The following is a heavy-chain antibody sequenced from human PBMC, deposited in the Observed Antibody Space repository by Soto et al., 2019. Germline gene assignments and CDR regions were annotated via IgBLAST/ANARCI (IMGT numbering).Heavy chain of an antibody. J-gene: IGHJ6*03. CDR2: ISSSSSTI. CDR1: GFTFSSYS. V-gene: IGHV3-48*01. Sequence: GGSLRLSCAASGFTFSSYSMNWVRQAPGKGLEWVSYISSSSSTIYYADSVKGRFTISRDNAKNSLYLQMNSLRAEDTAVYYCAGALAARPYYYYYMDVWGKGTTVTVSS. D-gene: IGHD6-6*01. CDR3: AGALAARPYYYYYMDV.